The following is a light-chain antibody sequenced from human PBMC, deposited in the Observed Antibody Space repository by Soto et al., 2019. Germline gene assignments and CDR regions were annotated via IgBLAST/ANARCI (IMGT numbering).Light chain of an antibody. CDR2: RNN. J-gene: IGLJ2*01. Sequence: QSVLTQPPSASGTPGQRVTISCSGSSSNIGSNYVYWYQQLPGTAPKLLIYRNNQRPSGVPDRFSGSKSGTSASLAISGLRCEDEADYYCAAGDDSLSGPLFGGGTKLTAL. CDR1: SSNIGSNY. V-gene: IGLV1-47*01. CDR3: AAGDDSLSGPL.